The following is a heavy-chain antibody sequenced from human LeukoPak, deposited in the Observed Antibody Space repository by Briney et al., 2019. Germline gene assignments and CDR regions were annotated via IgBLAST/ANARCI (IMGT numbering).Heavy chain of an antibody. CDR1: GGSISGYY. D-gene: IGHD3-10*01. CDR3: ARHRVYYGSGRASYYFDY. Sequence: SETLSLTCTVSGGSISGYYWSWIRQPPGKGLEWIGEINHSGSTNYNPSLKSRVTISVDTSKNQFSLKLSSVTAADTAVYYCARHRVYYGSGRASYYFDYWGQGTLVTVSS. CDR2: INHSGST. V-gene: IGHV4-34*01. J-gene: IGHJ4*02.